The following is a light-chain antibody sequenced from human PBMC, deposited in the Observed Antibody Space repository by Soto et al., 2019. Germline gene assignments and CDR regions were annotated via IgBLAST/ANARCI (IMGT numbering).Light chain of an antibody. V-gene: IGKV1-16*01. CDR2: PAS. Sequence: DIQMTQSPSSLSASVGDRVTITCRASQGISSFLAWFQQKPGKAPKSLIYPASTLQSGVPSTFSGSGSGTHFTLTISSLQPEDFGTYYCQQYSSYPYTFGQGTKLEI. CDR1: QGISSF. CDR3: QQYSSYPYT. J-gene: IGKJ2*01.